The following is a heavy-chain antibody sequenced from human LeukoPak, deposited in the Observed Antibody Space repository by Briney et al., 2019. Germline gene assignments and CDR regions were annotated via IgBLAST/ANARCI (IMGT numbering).Heavy chain of an antibody. CDR1: GLTFSSYW. J-gene: IGHJ4*02. D-gene: IGHD6-19*01. Sequence: GGSLRLSCAASGLTFSSYWMHWVRQAPGKGLVWVSRINSDGSSTSYADSVKGRFTISRDNAKNTLYLQMNSLRAEDTAVYYCARGSGSGWYETVYFDYWGQGTLVTVSS. CDR2: INSDGSST. CDR3: ARGSGSGWYETVYFDY. V-gene: IGHV3-74*01.